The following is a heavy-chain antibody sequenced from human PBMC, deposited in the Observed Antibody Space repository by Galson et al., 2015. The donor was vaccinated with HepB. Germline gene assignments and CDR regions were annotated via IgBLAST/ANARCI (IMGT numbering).Heavy chain of an antibody. Sequence: SLRLSCAASGFTFSSYAMHWVRQAPGKGLEWVAVISYDGSNKYYADSVKGRFTISRDNSKNTLYLQINSLRAEDTAVYYCARGEGGWTSYNWFDPWGQGTLVTVSS. J-gene: IGHJ5*02. CDR2: ISYDGSNK. V-gene: IGHV3-30-3*01. CDR3: ARGEGGWTSYNWFDP. D-gene: IGHD6-19*01. CDR1: GFTFSSYA.